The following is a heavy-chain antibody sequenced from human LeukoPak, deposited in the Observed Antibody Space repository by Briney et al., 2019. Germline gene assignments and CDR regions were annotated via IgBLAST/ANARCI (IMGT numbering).Heavy chain of an antibody. Sequence: ASVKVSCKVSGYTLTELSMHWVRQAPGKGLEWMGGFDPEDGETIYAQKFQGRVTMTEDTSTDTAYMELSSLRSEDTAVYYCATDHGTSDSRSWYSSWGQGTLVTVSS. V-gene: IGHV1-24*01. J-gene: IGHJ4*02. CDR3: ATDHGTSDSRSWYSS. D-gene: IGHD6-13*01. CDR2: FDPEDGET. CDR1: GYTLTELS.